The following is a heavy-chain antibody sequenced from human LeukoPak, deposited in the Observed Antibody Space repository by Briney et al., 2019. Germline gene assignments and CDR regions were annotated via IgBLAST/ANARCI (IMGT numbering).Heavy chain of an antibody. D-gene: IGHD2-8*02. CDR3: AKDPRFGTAP. V-gene: IGHV3-23*01. J-gene: IGHJ5*02. Sequence: PGGSLRLSCAASGFTFSSYWMHWVRQAPGKGLEWVSTISASGGSTYYADSVKGRFTISRDNSKNALYLQMHSLRAEDTAVYYCAKDPRFGTAPWGQGTLVTVSS. CDR1: GFTFSSYW. CDR2: ISASGGST.